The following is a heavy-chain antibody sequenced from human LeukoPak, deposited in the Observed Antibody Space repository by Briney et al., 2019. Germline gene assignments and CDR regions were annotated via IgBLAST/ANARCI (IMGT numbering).Heavy chain of an antibody. CDR2: INPSGGST. CDR1: GYTFTSYY. J-gene: IGHJ5*02. Sequence: ASVKVSCKASGYTFTSYYMHWVRQAPGQGLEWMGIINPSGGSTSYAQKFQDRVTMTRDTSTSTVYMELSSLRSEDTAVYYCAREERIAAAGEYNWFDPWGQGTLVTVSS. D-gene: IGHD6-13*01. CDR3: AREERIAAAGEYNWFDP. V-gene: IGHV1-46*01.